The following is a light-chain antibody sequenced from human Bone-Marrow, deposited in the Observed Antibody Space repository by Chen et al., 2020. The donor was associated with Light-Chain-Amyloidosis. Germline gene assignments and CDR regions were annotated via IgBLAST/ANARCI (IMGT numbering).Light chain of an antibody. J-gene: IGKJ1*01. Sequence: DLVMTQSSPSLLVTPGEPASISFRSSQSLLHSNGNNFLDWYLQKPGQCPKRLIYLGSNRDPGVPDRFGGSGSGTDFTLKISRVEAEDVGVYYCMQALQTPGTFGQGTKVEIK. CDR1: QSLLHSNGNNF. CDR3: MQALQTPGT. CDR2: LGS. V-gene: IGKV2-28*01.